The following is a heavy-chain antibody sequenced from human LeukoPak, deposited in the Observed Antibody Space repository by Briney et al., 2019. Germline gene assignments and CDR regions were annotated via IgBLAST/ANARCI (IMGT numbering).Heavy chain of an antibody. J-gene: IGHJ4*02. CDR2: IYYSGST. CDR3: ARQRWGHPYYFDY. V-gene: IGHV4-59*08. CDR1: GGSISSYY. Sequence: SETLSLTCTVSGGSISSYYWSWIRQPPGKGLEWIGYIYYSGSTNYNPSLKSRGTISVDTSKNQFSLKLSSVTAADTAVYYCARQRWGHPYYFDYWGQGTLVTVSS. D-gene: IGHD5-24*01.